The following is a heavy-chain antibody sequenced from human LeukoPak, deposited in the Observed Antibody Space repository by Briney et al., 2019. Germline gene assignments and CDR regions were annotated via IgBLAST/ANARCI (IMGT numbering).Heavy chain of an antibody. CDR3: RGSGSRDY. J-gene: IGHJ4*02. V-gene: IGHV3-49*04. D-gene: IGHD3-10*01. Sequence: PGGSLRLSCTASGFTFGDYAMSWVRQAPGKGLEWVGFTRSKAYGGTTEYAASVKGRLTISRDDSKSIAYLQMNSLKTEDTAVYYCRGSGSRDYWGQGTLVTVSS. CDR1: GFTFGDYA. CDR2: TRSKAYGGTT.